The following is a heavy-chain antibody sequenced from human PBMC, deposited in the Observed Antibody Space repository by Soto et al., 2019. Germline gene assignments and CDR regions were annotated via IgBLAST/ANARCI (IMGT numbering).Heavy chain of an antibody. J-gene: IGHJ4*02. Sequence: EVQLVESGGGLIQPGGSLRLSCAVSGFTVSNNYMSWVRQAPGKGLEGVSVIYSGGYTAYGDSVKGRFTISRDNSKNPLYLKMKSRGADGPAVFSWGPRPGGGGYWGQGTLVTVSS. D-gene: IGHD3-10*01. CDR2: IYSGGYT. V-gene: IGHV3-53*01. CDR3: GPRPGGGGY. CDR1: GFTVSNNY.